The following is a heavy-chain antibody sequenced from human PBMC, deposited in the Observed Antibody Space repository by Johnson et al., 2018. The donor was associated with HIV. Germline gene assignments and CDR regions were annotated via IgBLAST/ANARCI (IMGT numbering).Heavy chain of an antibody. CDR1: GFTVSSNY. D-gene: IGHD5-18*01. J-gene: IGHJ3*02. V-gene: IGHV3-66*01. Sequence: MLLVESGGGLVQPGGSLRLSCAASGFTVSSNYMSWVRQAPGKGLEWVSVVYRGGSTYYADSVKGRFTVSRDNSKNTLYLQMNSLRAEDTAVYYCARAYSYGAFDIWGLGTKVTVSS. CDR2: VYRGGST. CDR3: ARAYSYGAFDI.